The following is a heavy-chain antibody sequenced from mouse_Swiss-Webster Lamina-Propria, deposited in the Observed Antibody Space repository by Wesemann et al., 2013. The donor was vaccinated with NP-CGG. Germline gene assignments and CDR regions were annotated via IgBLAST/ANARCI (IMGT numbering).Heavy chain of an antibody. V-gene: IGHV1-5*01. J-gene: IGHJ3*01. D-gene: IGHD1-1*01. Sequence: EVQLQQSGTVLARPGASVKMSCKASGYTFTSYWMHWVKQRPGQGLEWIGAIYPGNSDTSYNQKFKGKAKLTAVTSTSTAYMELSSLTNEDSAVYYCTRGDGSGAWFAYWGQGTLVTVSA. CDR1: GYTFTSYW. CDR2: IYPGNSDT. CDR3: TRGDGSGAWFAY.